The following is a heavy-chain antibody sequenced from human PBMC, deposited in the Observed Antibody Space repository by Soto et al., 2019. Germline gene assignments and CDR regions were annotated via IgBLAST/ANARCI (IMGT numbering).Heavy chain of an antibody. CDR2: IYYSGST. V-gene: IGHV4-39*01. J-gene: IGHJ6*02. CDR3: ARVLVKDYYHYRMAV. D-gene: IGHD2-15*01. CDR1: GGSISSSSYY. Sequence: SEALCLSWTVSGGSISSSSYYWGWIRQAQGKGLEWIGSIYYSGSTYYNPSLKSRVTISVDTSKNQFSLKLSSVTAADTAVYYCARVLVKDYYHYRMAVWGQGTTVTVSS.